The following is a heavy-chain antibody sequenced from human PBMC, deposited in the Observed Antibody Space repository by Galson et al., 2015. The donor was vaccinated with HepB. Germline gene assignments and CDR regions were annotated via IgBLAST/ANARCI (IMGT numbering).Heavy chain of an antibody. V-gene: IGHV3-48*03. D-gene: IGHD2-2*01. Sequence: SLRLSCAASGFTFSSYEMNWVRQAPGKGLEWVSYISSSGSTIYYADSVKGRFTISRDNAKNSLYLQMNSLRAEDTAVYYCARVDVVVLYGMDVWGQGTTVTVSS. CDR3: ARVDVVVLYGMDV. J-gene: IGHJ6*02. CDR1: GFTFSSYE. CDR2: ISSSGSTI.